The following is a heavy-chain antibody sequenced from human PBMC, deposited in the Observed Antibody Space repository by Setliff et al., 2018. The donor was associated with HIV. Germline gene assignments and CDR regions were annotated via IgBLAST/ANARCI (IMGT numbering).Heavy chain of an antibody. V-gene: IGHV4-61*09. D-gene: IGHD1-1*01. J-gene: IGHJ3*01. CDR2: IYIRGGTT. Sequence: SPTLSLPCAVSGASISDGPYYWSWIRQPAGKGLEWIGHIYIRGGTTNYSPSLKSRVTISLDTSKNQFSLSLSSVTASDTALYYWARSQETSVAATENGGQGTMVTVSS. CDR3: ARSQETSVAATEN. CDR1: GASISDGPYY.